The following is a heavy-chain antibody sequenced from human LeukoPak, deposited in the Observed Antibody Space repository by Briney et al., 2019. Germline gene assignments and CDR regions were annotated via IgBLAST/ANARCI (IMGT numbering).Heavy chain of an antibody. CDR1: GFTFSSYG. D-gene: IGHD5-18*01. V-gene: IGHV3-30*18. CDR3: AKDLRRGYSYGYNY. CDR2: ISYDGSNK. Sequence: GGSLRLSGAASGFTFSSYGMHWVRQAPGKGLEWVAVISYDGSNKYYADSVKGRFTISRDNSKNTLYLRMNSLRAEDTAVYYCAKDLRRGYSYGYNYWGQGTLVTVSS. J-gene: IGHJ4*02.